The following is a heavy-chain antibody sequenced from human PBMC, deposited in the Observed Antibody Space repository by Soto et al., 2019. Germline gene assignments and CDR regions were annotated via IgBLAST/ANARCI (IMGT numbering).Heavy chain of an antibody. D-gene: IGHD3-22*01. V-gene: IGHV4-4*02. Sequence: QVQLQESGPGLVKPSGTLSLTCAVSGVSISSNNWWSWVRQPPGKGLEWIGEMYHTGSTNYNPSLKRRVTRSVDKSKNHFSLELNSVTAADTAVYYCARSSRYQYDSSEGNFDYWGQGTLVTVSS. J-gene: IGHJ4*02. CDR1: GVSISSNNW. CDR2: MYHTGST. CDR3: ARSSRYQYDSSEGNFDY.